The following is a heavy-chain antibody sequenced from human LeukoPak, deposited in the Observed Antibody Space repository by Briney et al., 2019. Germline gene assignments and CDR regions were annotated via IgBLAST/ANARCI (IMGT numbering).Heavy chain of an antibody. Sequence: ASVKVYCKASGYTYTNHGITWERQAPGQGLEWMGWISAYNRDTKYAQNFQGRVTFITESSTSTAYMELRGLRSDDTAVYYCARDPSNTSGWSPYFDYWGQGTLVTVSA. CDR2: ISAYNRDT. D-gene: IGHD6-13*01. CDR3: ARDPSNTSGWSPYFDY. CDR1: GYTYTNHG. V-gene: IGHV1-18*04. J-gene: IGHJ4*02.